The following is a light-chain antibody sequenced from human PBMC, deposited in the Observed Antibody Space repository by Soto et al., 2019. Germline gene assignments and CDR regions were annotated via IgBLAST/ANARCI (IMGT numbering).Light chain of an antibody. V-gene: IGLV2-14*01. CDR3: SSYTSSSNVF. Sequence: QSVLTQPASVSGSPGQSITISCTGTSSDVGVYKYVSWYQQYPGKAPKLMIYEVSNRPSGVSNRFSGSKSGNTASLTISGLQAEDEADYYCSSYTSSSNVFFGGGTKVTVL. CDR1: SSDVGVYKY. CDR2: EVS. J-gene: IGLJ2*01.